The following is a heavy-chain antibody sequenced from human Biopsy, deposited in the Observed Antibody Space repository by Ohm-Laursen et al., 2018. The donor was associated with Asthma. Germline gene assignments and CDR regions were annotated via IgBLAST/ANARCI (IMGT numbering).Heavy chain of an antibody. D-gene: IGHD3-16*01. CDR3: ARIKIRIGAGTDRYFDL. J-gene: IGHJ2*01. Sequence: VSVKVSCKTSGYTFTGYYMHWVRQAPGQGLEWMGRINPNTGRTNYAQKFLGRVTMTRDTSVNTAFMVLSRLRSDDTAVYYCARIKIRIGAGTDRYFDLWGRGTLVTVSS. V-gene: IGHV1-2*06. CDR1: GYTFTGYY. CDR2: INPNTGRT.